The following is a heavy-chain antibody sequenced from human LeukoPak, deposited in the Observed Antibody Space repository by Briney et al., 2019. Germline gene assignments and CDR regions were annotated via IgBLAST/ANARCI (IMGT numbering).Heavy chain of an antibody. V-gene: IGHV4-34*01. CDR1: GGSFSGYY. Sequence: PSETLSLTCAVYGGSFSGYYWSWIRQPPGKGLEWIGEINHSGSTNYNPSLKSRVTISVDTSKNQFSLKLSSVTAADTAVYYCARVGYDSSGYYYVPHFDYWGQGTLVTVSS. CDR2: INHSGST. D-gene: IGHD3-22*01. J-gene: IGHJ4*02. CDR3: ARVGYDSSGYYYVPHFDY.